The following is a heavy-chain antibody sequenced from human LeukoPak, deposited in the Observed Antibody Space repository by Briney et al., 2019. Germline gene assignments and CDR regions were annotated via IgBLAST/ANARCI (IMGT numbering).Heavy chain of an antibody. CDR2: ISSSSSST. Sequence: GGSLRLSCAASGFTFSDYYMSWIRQAPGKGLEWVAYISSSSSSTNYADSVKGRFTISRDNAKNSLYLQMNSLRAEGTAVYYCARVPGKYAFDIWGQGTMVTVSA. CDR3: ARVPGKYAFDI. D-gene: IGHD3-10*01. CDR1: GFTFSDYY. J-gene: IGHJ3*02. V-gene: IGHV3-11*03.